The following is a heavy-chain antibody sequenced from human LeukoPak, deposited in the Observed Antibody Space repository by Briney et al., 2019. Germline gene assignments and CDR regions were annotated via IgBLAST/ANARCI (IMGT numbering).Heavy chain of an antibody. CDR3: VKGGVYSSSSSFDY. J-gene: IGHJ4*02. V-gene: IGHV3-53*01. D-gene: IGHD6-6*01. CDR2: IYAGDST. Sequence: PGGSLRLSCAASGFTVSSSYISWVRQAPGKGLEWVSVIYAGDSTYYADSVKGRFVISRDNSKNTVYLQMDSLRAEDTAVYYCVKGGVYSSSSSFDYWGQGTLVTVSS. CDR1: GFTVSSSY.